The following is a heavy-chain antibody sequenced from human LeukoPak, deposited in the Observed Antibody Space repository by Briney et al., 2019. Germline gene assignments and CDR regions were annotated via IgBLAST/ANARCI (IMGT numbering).Heavy chain of an antibody. CDR1: GFTFSSYS. Sequence: PGGSLRLSCAASGFTFSSYSMNWVRQAPGKGLEWVSQISRSSSTIYYADSVKGRFIISRDNARNSVFLQMNSLRAEDTAVYYCASRIAARRSNWFDPWGQGTLVTVSS. J-gene: IGHJ5*02. V-gene: IGHV3-48*01. CDR2: ISRSSSTI. D-gene: IGHD6-6*01. CDR3: ASRIAARRSNWFDP.